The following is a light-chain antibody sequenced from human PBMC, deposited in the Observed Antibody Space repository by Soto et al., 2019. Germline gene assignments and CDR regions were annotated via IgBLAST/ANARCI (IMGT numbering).Light chain of an antibody. CDR1: SSDIGGYDY. Sequence: QSALTQPASVSGSPGQSITISCTGTSSDIGGYDYVSWYQQRPGKAPKLMIYEVRYRPSGVSNRFSGSKSGNTASLTISGLQDEDEAVYYCCSYTRTSNHYFFGSGTQVTVL. J-gene: IGLJ1*01. CDR3: CSYTRTSNHYF. CDR2: EVR. V-gene: IGLV2-14*01.